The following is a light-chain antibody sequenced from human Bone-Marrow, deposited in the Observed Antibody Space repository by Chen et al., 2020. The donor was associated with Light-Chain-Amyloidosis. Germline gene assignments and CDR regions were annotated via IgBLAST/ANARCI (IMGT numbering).Light chain of an antibody. Sequence: YVLTQAPSVSVAPGKTARITCGGNNIGRKSVHWYQQKPGQAPVVVIYNDSDRPSGIPERFSGSNSGNTVTLTISRVEAGDEADYYCQVWDSTSDRVVFGGGTKLTVL. J-gene: IGLJ2*01. CDR2: NDS. CDR1: NIGRKS. CDR3: QVWDSTSDRVV. V-gene: IGLV3-21*04.